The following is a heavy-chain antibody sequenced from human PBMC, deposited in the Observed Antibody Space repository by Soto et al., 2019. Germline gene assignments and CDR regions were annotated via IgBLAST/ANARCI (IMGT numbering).Heavy chain of an antibody. V-gene: IGHV1-24*01. D-gene: IGHD3-10*01. CDR1: GYTLTELS. Sequence: GASVKVSCKVSGYTLTELSMHWVRQAPGKGFEWMGRFIPIVGIANYAQKFQGRVTITADKSTSTAYMELSSLRSEDTAVYYCARSPRVYGLGSYYAFDIWGQGTMVTVSS. CDR2: FIPIVGIA. CDR3: ARSPRVYGLGSYYAFDI. J-gene: IGHJ3*02.